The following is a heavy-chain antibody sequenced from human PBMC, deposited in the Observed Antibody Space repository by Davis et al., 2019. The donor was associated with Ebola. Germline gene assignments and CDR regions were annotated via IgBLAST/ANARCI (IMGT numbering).Heavy chain of an antibody. CDR2: IYYSGST. D-gene: IGHD3-22*01. V-gene: IGHV4-61*08. Sequence: SETLSLTCAVSGGSISSGGYSWSWIRQPPGKGLEWIGYIYYSGSTNYNPSLKSRVTISVDTSKNQFSLKLSSVTAADTAVYYCARDGYYYDSSGYYRGAFDIWGQGTMVTVSS. CDR1: GGSISSGGYS. CDR3: ARDGYYYDSSGYYRGAFDI. J-gene: IGHJ3*02.